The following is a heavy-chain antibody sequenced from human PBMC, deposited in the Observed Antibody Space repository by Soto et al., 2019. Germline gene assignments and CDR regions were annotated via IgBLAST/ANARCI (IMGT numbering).Heavy chain of an antibody. CDR3: ARGARVKIPAASGRDYYYHGLDV. D-gene: IGHD6-25*01. CDR1: GGSFSGYY. V-gene: IGHV4-34*01. J-gene: IGHJ6*02. Sequence: QVQLQQWGAGLLKPSETLSLTCAVYGGSFSGYYWSWIRQPPGKGLEWIGEINHRGSTNYNPSLKRRVTISVDTSKNQFSMKLNSVTAADTGVYYCARGARVKIPAASGRDYYYHGLDVWGQGTAVTVSS. CDR2: INHRGST.